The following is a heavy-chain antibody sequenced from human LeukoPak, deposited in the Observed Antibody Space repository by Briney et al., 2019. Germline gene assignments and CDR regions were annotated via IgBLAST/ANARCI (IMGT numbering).Heavy chain of an antibody. J-gene: IGHJ6*03. CDR3: ATASMSDYGDYYYYYMDV. CDR1: GDSVSSNSAA. Sequence: SQTLSLTCAISGDSVSSNSAAWNWIRQSPSRGLEWPGRTCYRSKWYNDYAVSVKSRITINPDTSKNQFSLKLSSVTAADTAVYYCATASMSDYGDYYYYYMDVWGKGTTVTVSS. V-gene: IGHV6-1*01. D-gene: IGHD4-17*01. CDR2: TCYRSKWYN.